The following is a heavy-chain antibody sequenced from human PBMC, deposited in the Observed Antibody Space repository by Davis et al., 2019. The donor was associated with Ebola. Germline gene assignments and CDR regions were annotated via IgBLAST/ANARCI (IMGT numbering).Heavy chain of an antibody. V-gene: IGHV3-30*18. CDR3: AKSRVEQQLPSYYYYYYGMDV. D-gene: IGHD6-13*01. CDR2: ISYDGSNK. J-gene: IGHJ6*04. CDR1: GFTFSSYG. Sequence: PGGSLRLSCAASGFTFSSYGMHWVRQAPGKGLEWVAVISYDGSNKYYADSVKGRFTISRDNSKNTLYLQMNSLRAEDTAVYYCAKSRVEQQLPSYYYYYYGMDVWGKGTTVTVSS.